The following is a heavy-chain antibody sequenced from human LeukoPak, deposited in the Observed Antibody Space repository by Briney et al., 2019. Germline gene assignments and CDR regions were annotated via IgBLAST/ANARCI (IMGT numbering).Heavy chain of an antibody. Sequence: SETLSLTCTVSGGSISSSSYYWGWIRQPPGKGLEWIGSIYYSGSTYYNPSLKSRVTISVDTSKNQFSLKLSSVTAADTAVYYCARLEQWLSHYYFDYWGQGTLVTVSS. CDR1: GGSISSSSYY. D-gene: IGHD3-22*01. V-gene: IGHV4-39*01. J-gene: IGHJ4*02. CDR3: ARLEQWLSHYYFDY. CDR2: IYYSGST.